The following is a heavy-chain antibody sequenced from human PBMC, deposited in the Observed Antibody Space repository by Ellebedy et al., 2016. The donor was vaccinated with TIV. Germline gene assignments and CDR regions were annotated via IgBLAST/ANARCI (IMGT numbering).Heavy chain of an antibody. CDR1: GGSSSGYY. CDR3: ARFDYGGGMNV. CDR2: INHSGST. D-gene: IGHD4-17*01. J-gene: IGHJ6*02. V-gene: IGHV4-34*01. Sequence: MPSETLSLTCAVYGGSSSGYYWSWIRQPPGKGLEWIGEINHSGSTNYNPSLKSRVTVSVDTSRNQFSLKLSSVTAADTAVYYCARFDYGGGMNVWGQGTTVTVSS.